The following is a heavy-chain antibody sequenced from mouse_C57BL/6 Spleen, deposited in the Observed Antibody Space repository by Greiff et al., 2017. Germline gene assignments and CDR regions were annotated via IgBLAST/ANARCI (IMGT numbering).Heavy chain of an antibody. Sequence: QVQLKHSGAELVKPGASVKLSCKASGYTFTEYTIHWVQQRSGQGLAWIGWFYPGSGSITYNQKFKDKATLTADKSSSTVYMELSRLTSEDSAVYFCARHERGYYSNQGFAYWGQGTLVTVSA. D-gene: IGHD2-5*01. CDR2: FYPGSGSI. J-gene: IGHJ3*01. CDR3: ARHERGYYSNQGFAY. CDR1: GYTFTEYT. V-gene: IGHV1-62-2*01.